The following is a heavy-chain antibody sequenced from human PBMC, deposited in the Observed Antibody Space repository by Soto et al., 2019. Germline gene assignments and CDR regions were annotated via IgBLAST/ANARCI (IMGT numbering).Heavy chain of an antibody. Sequence: EVQLLESGGALVQPGGSLRLSCAASAFTFSNYAMTWVRQAPGKGLEWVSSTSGGGDTTHYADSVKGRFTISRDNSKNTLYLQMNSLSAEDTAVYYCAKADCGSAACRRLDYWGQGTLVTVSS. D-gene: IGHD2-21*01. CDR3: AKADCGSAACRRLDY. V-gene: IGHV3-23*01. J-gene: IGHJ4*02. CDR2: TSGGGDTT. CDR1: AFTFSNYA.